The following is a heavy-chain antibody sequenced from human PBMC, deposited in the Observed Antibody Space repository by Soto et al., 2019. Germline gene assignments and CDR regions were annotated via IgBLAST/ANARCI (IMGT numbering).Heavy chain of an antibody. CDR1: GGSVSSGSYY. Sequence: SETLSLTCTVSGGSVSSGSYYWSWIRQPPGKGLEWIGYIYYSGSTNYNPSLKSRVTISVDTSKNQFSLKLSSVTAADTAVYYCARGALPAAMVRFDPWGQGTLVTAPQ. CDR2: IYYSGST. V-gene: IGHV4-61*01. CDR3: ARGALPAAMVRFDP. J-gene: IGHJ5*02. D-gene: IGHD2-2*01.